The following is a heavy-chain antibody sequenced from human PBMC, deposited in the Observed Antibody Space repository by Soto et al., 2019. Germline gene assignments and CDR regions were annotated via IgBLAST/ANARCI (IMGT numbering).Heavy chain of an antibody. CDR2: ISWNSGSI. V-gene: IGHV3-9*01. J-gene: IGHJ3*02. CDR1: GFTFDDYA. Sequence: DVQLVESGGGLVQPGRSLRLSCAASGFTFDDYAMHWVRQAPGKGLEWVSGISWNSGSIGYADSVKGRFTISRDNAKNSLYLQMNSLRAEDTALYYCAKASMVRGVMVSYAFDIWGQGTMVTVSS. CDR3: AKASMVRGVMVSYAFDI. D-gene: IGHD3-10*01.